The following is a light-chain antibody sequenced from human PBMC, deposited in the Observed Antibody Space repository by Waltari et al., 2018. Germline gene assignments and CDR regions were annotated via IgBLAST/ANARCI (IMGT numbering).Light chain of an antibody. CDR1: SNNVGNQG. V-gene: IGLV10-54*04. CDR2: RNN. Sequence: QAGLTQPPSVSKGLRQTATLSCTGNSNNVGNQGAAWLQQHQGQPPKLLSYRNNNRHPGSSNRFAASRSGTTAFLTIDGLQPEDEADDYCSAWDSDLRGYVFGTGTKVTVL. CDR3: SAWDSDLRGYV. J-gene: IGLJ1*01.